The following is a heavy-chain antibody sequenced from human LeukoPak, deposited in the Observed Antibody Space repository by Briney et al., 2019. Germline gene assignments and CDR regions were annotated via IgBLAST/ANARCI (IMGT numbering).Heavy chain of an antibody. V-gene: IGHV1-18*01. CDR3: ARDQGYYGSGSYFDY. D-gene: IGHD3-10*01. CDR1: GYTFTSYG. CDR2: ISAYNGNT. J-gene: IGHJ4*02. Sequence: ASVKVSCKASGYTFTSYGISWVRQAPGQGLEWMGRISAYNGNTNYAQKLQGRVTMTTDTSTSTAYMELRSLRSDDTAVYYCARDQGYYGSGSYFDYWGQGTLVTVSS.